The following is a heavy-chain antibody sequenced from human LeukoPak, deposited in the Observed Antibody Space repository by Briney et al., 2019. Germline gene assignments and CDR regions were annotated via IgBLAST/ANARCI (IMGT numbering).Heavy chain of an antibody. CDR3: AAGPYNWNYVGYFDL. Sequence: PGGSLRLSCAASGFSFSSYVMSWVRQAPGKGLEWVSAIRGSGDSTYYADSVKGRFTISRDNSENTLYLQMNSLRAEDTAVYYCAAGPYNWNYVGYFDLWGRGTLVTVSS. V-gene: IGHV3-23*01. CDR2: IRGSGDST. D-gene: IGHD1-7*01. J-gene: IGHJ2*01. CDR1: GFSFSSYV.